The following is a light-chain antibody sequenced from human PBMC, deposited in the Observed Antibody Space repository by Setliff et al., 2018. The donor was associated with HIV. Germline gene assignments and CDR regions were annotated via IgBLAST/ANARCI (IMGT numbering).Light chain of an antibody. CDR1: SSDVGGYNY. CDR3: SSYTSSTLYA. J-gene: IGLJ1*01. V-gene: IGLV2-14*01. Sequence: SALAQPASVSGSPGQSITISCTGTSSDVGGYNYVSWYQQHPGKAPKLMIYEVSNRPSGVSNRFSGSKSGNTASLTISGLQAEDEADYYCSSYTSSTLYAFGTGTKVTVL. CDR2: EVS.